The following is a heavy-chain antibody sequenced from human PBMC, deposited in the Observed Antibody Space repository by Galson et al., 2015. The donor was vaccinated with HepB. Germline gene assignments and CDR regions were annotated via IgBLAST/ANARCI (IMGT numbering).Heavy chain of an antibody. Sequence: SLRLSCAASGFPFSNYAMHWVRQTPGKGLEWMTVILHDAHNRYYADSVEGRFTVSRDNSKNTVYLQMHSLRPEDTAIYYCARRAGASGGFSFGYCGQGSLVTVSS. J-gene: IGHJ4*02. CDR3: ARRAGASGGFSFGY. D-gene: IGHD3-16*01. V-gene: IGHV3-30*04. CDR2: ILHDAHNR. CDR1: GFPFSNYA.